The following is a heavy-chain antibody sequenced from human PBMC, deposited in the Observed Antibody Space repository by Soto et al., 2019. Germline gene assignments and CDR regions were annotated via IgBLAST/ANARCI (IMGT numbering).Heavy chain of an antibody. CDR1: GGTFSSYA. CDR2: ISAYNGNT. Sequence: ASVKVSCKASGGTFSSYAISWVRQAPGQGLEWMGWISAYNGNTHYAEKLQGRVTMTTDTSTSTADMELRSLRSDDTAVYYCARGGQECSSTRCSYIYDGMDVWGQGTTVTVSS. V-gene: IGHV1-18*01. D-gene: IGHD2-2*01. J-gene: IGHJ6*02. CDR3: ARGGQECSSTRCSYIYDGMDV.